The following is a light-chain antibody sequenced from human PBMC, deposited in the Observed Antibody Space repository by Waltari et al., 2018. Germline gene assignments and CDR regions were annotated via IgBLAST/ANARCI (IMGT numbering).Light chain of an antibody. J-gene: IGKJ1*01. CDR2: AAS. CDR1: QSVSTY. V-gene: IGKV1-8*01. Sequence: AIRMTQSPSSLSASTGDRVTITCRASQSVSTYLAWDQQKPGKAPKLLIYAASTLRRGVPLRFSGSGSGTDFTLSISCLQSEDFATYYCQQYYDYQRSFGQGTKVEIK. CDR3: QQYYDYQRS.